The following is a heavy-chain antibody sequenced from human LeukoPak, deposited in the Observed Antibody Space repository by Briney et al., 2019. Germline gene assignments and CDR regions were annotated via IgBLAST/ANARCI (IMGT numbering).Heavy chain of an antibody. Sequence: SQTLSLTCTVSGGSISSGSYYWSWIRQPAGKGLEWIGSIYHSGSTYYNPSLKSRVTISVDTSKNQFSLKLSSVTAADTAVYYCASQTTLGGYWGQGTLVTVSS. J-gene: IGHJ4*02. D-gene: IGHD4-23*01. V-gene: IGHV4-61*02. CDR3: ASQTTLGGY. CDR1: GGSISSGSYY. CDR2: IYHSGST.